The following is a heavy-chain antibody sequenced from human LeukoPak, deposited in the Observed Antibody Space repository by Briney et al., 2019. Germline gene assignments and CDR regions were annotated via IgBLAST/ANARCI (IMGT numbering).Heavy chain of an antibody. CDR1: GFTFSSYS. CDR2: ISSSSSYI. V-gene: IGHV3-21*01. CDR3: ARYGGSGRPLWFDP. Sequence: GGSLRLSCAASGFTFSSYSMNWDREAPGKGLDWVSSISSSSSYIYYADSVKGRFTISRDNAKNSLYLQINSLRAEDTAVYYCARYGGSGRPLWFDPWGQGTLVTVSS. J-gene: IGHJ5*02. D-gene: IGHD3-10*01.